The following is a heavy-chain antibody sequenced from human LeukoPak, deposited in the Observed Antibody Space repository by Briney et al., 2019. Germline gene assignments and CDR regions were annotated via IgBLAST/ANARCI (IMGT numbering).Heavy chain of an antibody. V-gene: IGHV3-30*02. J-gene: IGHJ6*03. D-gene: IGHD3-22*01. Sequence: PGGSLRLSCAASGFTFSSYGMHWVRQAPGKGLEWVAFIRYDGSNKYYADSVKGRFTISRDNSKNTLYLQMNSLRAEDTAVYYCAKDAWDTMIVVVQPAIGYMDVWGKGTTVTISS. CDR2: IRYDGSNK. CDR1: GFTFSSYG. CDR3: AKDAWDTMIVVVQPAIGYMDV.